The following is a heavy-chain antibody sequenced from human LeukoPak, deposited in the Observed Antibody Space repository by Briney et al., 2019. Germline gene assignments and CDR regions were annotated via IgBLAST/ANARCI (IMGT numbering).Heavy chain of an antibody. CDR2: IKSKTDGGTT. V-gene: IGHV3-15*01. D-gene: IGHD3-3*01. CDR3: TTDYFGVVPNYWYFDL. J-gene: IGHJ2*01. Sequence: GGSLRLSCTASGFTFSSYWMHWVRQAPGKGLEWVGRIKSKTDGGTTDYAAPVKGRFTISRDDSKNTLYLQMNSLKTEDTAVYYCTTDYFGVVPNYWYFDLWGRGTLVTVSS. CDR1: GFTFSSYW.